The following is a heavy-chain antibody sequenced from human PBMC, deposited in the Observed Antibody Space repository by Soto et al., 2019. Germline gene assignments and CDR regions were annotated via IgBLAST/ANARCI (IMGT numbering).Heavy chain of an antibody. V-gene: IGHV3-30*18. CDR1: QFTFRSYG. CDR3: VKEKVVEGKYYGQSELFF. CDR2: ISYDGHTQ. J-gene: IGHJ4*02. Sequence: GGSLRLSCATSQFTFRSYGMHWVRQAPGKGLQWVAHISYDGHTQDLAGSVKGRFTVSRDNSKNTLYLQMSSLRIEDTAVYYCVKEKVVEGKYYGQSELFFWGLGTLVTVSS. D-gene: IGHD3-10*01.